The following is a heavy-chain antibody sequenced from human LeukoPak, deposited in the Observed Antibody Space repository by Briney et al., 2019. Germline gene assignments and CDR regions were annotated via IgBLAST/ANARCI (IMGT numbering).Heavy chain of an antibody. Sequence: GGSLRLSCAASRFTFSSYAMSWVRQAPGKGLEWVSAISGSGGSTYYADSVKGRFTISRDNSKNTLYLQMNSLRAEDTAVYYCAKDPRSIAAAGHFDYWGQGTLVTVSS. CDR2: ISGSGGST. J-gene: IGHJ4*02. CDR1: RFTFSSYA. V-gene: IGHV3-23*01. CDR3: AKDPRSIAAAGHFDY. D-gene: IGHD6-13*01.